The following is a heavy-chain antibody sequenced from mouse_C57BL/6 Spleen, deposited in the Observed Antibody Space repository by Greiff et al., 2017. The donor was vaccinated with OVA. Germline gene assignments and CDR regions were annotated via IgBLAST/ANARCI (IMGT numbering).Heavy chain of an antibody. V-gene: IGHV5-17*01. D-gene: IGHD3-1*01. CDR2: ISSGSSTI. Sequence: EVKLMESGGGLVKPGGSLKLSCAASGFTFSDYGMHWVRQAPEKVLEWVAYISSGSSTIYYADTVKGRFTISRDNAKNTLFLQMTSLRSEDTAMYYCAREPVGALDYWGQGTTLTVSS. J-gene: IGHJ2*01. CDR3: AREPVGALDY. CDR1: GFTFSDYG.